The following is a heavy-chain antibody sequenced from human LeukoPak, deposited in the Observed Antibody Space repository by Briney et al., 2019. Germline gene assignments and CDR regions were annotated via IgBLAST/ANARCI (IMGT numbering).Heavy chain of an antibody. CDR1: GFTFDDYA. D-gene: IGHD3-3*01. V-gene: IGHV3-9*01. CDR2: ISWNSGSI. J-gene: IGHJ3*02. CDR3: AKARWQNPTFGAFDI. Sequence: PGGSLRLSCAASGFTFDDYAMHWVRQAPGKGLEWVSGISWNSGSIGYADSVKGRFTISRDNAKNSLYLQMNSLRAEDTALYYCAKARWQNPTFGAFDIWGQGTMVTVSS.